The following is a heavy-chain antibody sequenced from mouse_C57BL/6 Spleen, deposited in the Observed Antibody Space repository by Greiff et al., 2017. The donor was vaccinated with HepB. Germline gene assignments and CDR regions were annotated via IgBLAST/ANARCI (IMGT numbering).Heavy chain of an antibody. CDR3: TTLLWGAAMDY. CDR2: ISSGGDYI. D-gene: IGHD2-10*01. V-gene: IGHV5-9-1*02. CDR1: GFTFSSYA. J-gene: IGHJ4*01. Sequence: EVKLMESGEGLVKPGGSLKLSCAASGFTFSSYAMSWVRQTPEKRLEWVAYISSGGDYIYYADTVKGRFTISRDNARNTLYLQMSSLKSEDTAMYYCTTLLWGAAMDYWGQGTSVTVSS.